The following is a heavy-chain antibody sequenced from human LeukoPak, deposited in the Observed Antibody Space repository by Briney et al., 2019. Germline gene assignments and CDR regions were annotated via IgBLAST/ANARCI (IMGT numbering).Heavy chain of an antibody. J-gene: IGHJ4*02. CDR3: ATPYPAAASY. Sequence: SETLSLTCTVSGGSISSSSYYWGWIRQPRGKGLEWIGSIYYSGSTYYNPSLKTRVAISVDTSKNQFSLKLSSVTAADTAVYYCATPYPAAASYWGQGTLVTVSS. CDR2: IYYSGST. V-gene: IGHV4-39*01. CDR1: GGSISSSSYY. D-gene: IGHD6-13*01.